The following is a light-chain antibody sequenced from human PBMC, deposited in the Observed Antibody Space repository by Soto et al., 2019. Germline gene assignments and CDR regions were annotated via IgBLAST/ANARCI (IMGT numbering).Light chain of an antibody. CDR1: SSDVGANIF. CDR3: SSFTTDSTYV. Sequence: QSALAQPASVSGSPGQSITISCTGTSSDVGANIFVSWYQQHPGKVPKLMIYTVSSRPSGVSQRSSGSKSGNTASLTISGLQAEDEADYYCSSFTTDSTYVFGTGTKV. V-gene: IGLV2-14*01. CDR2: TVS. J-gene: IGLJ1*01.